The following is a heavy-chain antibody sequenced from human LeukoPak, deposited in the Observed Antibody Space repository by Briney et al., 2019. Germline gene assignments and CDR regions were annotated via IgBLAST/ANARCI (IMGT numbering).Heavy chain of an antibody. J-gene: IGHJ6*04. Sequence: SETLSLTCTVSGGSISSGGYYWSWIRQHPGKGLEWIGYIYYSGSTYYNPSLKSRVTISVDTSKNQFSLKLSSVTAADTAVYYCARNNEGRRDYYYYYGMDVWGKGTTVTVSS. CDR2: IYYSGST. D-gene: IGHD1/OR15-1a*01. CDR1: GGSISSGGYY. CDR3: ARNNEGRRDYYYYYGMDV. V-gene: IGHV4-31*03.